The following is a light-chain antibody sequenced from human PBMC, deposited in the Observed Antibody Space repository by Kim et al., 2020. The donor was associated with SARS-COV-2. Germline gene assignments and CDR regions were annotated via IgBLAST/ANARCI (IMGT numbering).Light chain of an antibody. J-gene: IGLJ3*02. CDR3: QVWDSSSDHRV. V-gene: IGLV3-21*04. Sequence: SYELTQPPSVSVAPGKTARITCRVNNIGSKSVHWYQQKPGQAPVLVIYYDSDRPSGIPARFSGSNSGNTATLTISRVEAGDEADYYCQVWDSSSDHRVFGGGTQLTVL. CDR2: YDS. CDR1: NIGSKS.